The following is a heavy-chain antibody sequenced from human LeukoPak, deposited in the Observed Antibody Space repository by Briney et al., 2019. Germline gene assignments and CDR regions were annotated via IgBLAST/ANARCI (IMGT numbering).Heavy chain of an antibody. V-gene: IGHV3-23*01. CDR3: AKDPLGYFSNGGWLGDH. Sequence: GGSLRLSCAASGFTFSSYAMSWVRQAPGKGLEWVSAISGSGGSTYYADSVKGRFTISRDNSKNTLYLQMNSLRAEDTAVYYCAKDPLGYFSNGGWLGDHWGQGTLVNV. CDR1: GFTFSSYA. D-gene: IGHD2-8*01. J-gene: IGHJ4*02. CDR2: ISGSGGST.